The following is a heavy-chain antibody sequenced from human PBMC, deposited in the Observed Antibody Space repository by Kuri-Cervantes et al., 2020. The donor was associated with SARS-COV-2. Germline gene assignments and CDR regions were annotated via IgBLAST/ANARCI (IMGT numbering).Heavy chain of an antibody. CDR2: ISGSGAVT. J-gene: IGHJ4*02. CDR3: AKDWSGTSGAGSPVFDY. Sequence: LSLTCAASGFTFSIYAMSWVRQAPGKGLEWVAGISGSGAVTYYTDSLRGRFTISRDHSKNTVILQTTSLRAEDTAVYYCAKDWSGTSGAGSPVFDYWGQGTLVTVSS. V-gene: IGHV3-23*01. D-gene: IGHD3-10*01. CDR1: GFTFSIYA.